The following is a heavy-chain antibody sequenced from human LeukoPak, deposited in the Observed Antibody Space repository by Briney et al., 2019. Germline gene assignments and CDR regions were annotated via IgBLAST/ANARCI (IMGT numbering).Heavy chain of an antibody. J-gene: IGHJ6*03. D-gene: IGHD6-13*01. Sequence: PSETLSLTCTVSGGSISSYYWSWLRQPPGKALEWIGYIYYSGNTNYNPPLKSRVTISVDTSKNQFSLKLSSVTAADTAVYYCARGDSSSWYRGRGGYYYYMDVWGKGTTVTVSS. V-gene: IGHV4-59*01. CDR3: ARGDSSSWYRGRGGYYYYMDV. CDR2: IYYSGNT. CDR1: GGSISSYY.